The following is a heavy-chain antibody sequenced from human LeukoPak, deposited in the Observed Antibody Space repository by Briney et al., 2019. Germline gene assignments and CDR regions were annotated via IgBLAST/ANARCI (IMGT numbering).Heavy chain of an antibody. V-gene: IGHV4-34*01. CDR3: ARNFWTGYYRSGYYYGMDV. CDR1: GGSFSGYY. J-gene: IGHJ6*02. D-gene: IGHD3/OR15-3a*01. CDR2: INHSGST. Sequence: SETLSPTCAVYGGSFSGYYWSWIRQPPGKGLEWIGEINHSGSTNYNPSLKSRVTISVDTSKNQFSLKLSSVTAADTAVYYCARNFWTGYYRSGYYYGMDVWGQGTTVTVSS.